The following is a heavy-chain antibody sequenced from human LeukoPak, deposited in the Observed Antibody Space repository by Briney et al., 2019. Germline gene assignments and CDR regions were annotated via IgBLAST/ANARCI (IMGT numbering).Heavy chain of an antibody. V-gene: IGHV4-39*07. CDR3: ARDRRPTGGMNWFDP. CDR1: GGSISSYY. CDR2: IYYRGST. D-gene: IGHD2-8*02. Sequence: SETLSLTCTVSGGSISSYYWGWIRQPPGKGLEWIGSIYYRGSTYYNPSLKSRVTISVDTSKNQFSLKLSSVTAADTAVYYCARDRRPTGGMNWFDPWGQGTLVTVSS. J-gene: IGHJ5*02.